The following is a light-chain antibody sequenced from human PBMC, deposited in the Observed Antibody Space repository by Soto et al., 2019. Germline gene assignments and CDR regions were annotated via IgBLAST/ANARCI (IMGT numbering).Light chain of an antibody. J-gene: IGKJ1*01. Sequence: ETVLTQSPGTLSLSPGERATLSCRASQTIRSNYLAWYRQTPGQAPRLLIYGASNRVTGIADRLSGSGSGTAFPLIISRLEPEDFALYYCQQYCSSPWTFGQGTKVEIK. CDR3: QQYCSSPWT. CDR1: QTIRSNY. CDR2: GAS. V-gene: IGKV3-20*01.